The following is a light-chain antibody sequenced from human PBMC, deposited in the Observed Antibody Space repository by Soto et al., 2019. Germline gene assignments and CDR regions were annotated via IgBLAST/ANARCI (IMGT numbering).Light chain of an antibody. Sequence: QSVLTQPRSVSGSPGQSVTISCTGTSSDVGGYNYVSWYQQHPGKAPKVMIYDVSRRPSGVPDRCSGSKSGNTASLTISGLQAEDEADYYCCSYAGSYTRVFGGGTKLTVL. J-gene: IGLJ3*02. CDR1: SSDVGGYNY. CDR2: DVS. CDR3: CSYAGSYTRV. V-gene: IGLV2-11*01.